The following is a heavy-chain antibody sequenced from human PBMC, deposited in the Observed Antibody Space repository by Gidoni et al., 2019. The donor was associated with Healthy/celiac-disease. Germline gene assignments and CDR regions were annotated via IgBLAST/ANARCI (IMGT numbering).Heavy chain of an antibody. CDR1: GFPFGDYA. Sequence: EVQLVESGGGLVQPGRSLRLSCTASGFPFGDYAMSWVRQAPGKGLEWVGFIRSKAYGGTTEYAASVKGRFTISRDDSKSIAYLQMNSLKTEDTAVYYCTRDSGSYSSRYFQHWGQGTLVTVSS. CDR3: TRDSGSYSSRYFQH. J-gene: IGHJ1*01. V-gene: IGHV3-49*04. CDR2: IRSKAYGGTT. D-gene: IGHD1-26*01.